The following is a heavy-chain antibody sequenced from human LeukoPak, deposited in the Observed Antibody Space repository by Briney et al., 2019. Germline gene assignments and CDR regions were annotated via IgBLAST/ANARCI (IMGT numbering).Heavy chain of an antibody. J-gene: IGHJ6*02. Sequence: GGSLRLSCAASGFNFNSYSLTWVPQAPGKGLEWVSYISSSGSTIYYADSVKGRFTISRDNAKNSLYLQMNNLRAEDTGVYYCARDRGQRNYYGMDVWGQGTTVTVSS. D-gene: IGHD3-10*01. CDR1: GFNFNSYS. CDR3: ARDRGQRNYYGMDV. V-gene: IGHV3-48*04. CDR2: ISSSGSTI.